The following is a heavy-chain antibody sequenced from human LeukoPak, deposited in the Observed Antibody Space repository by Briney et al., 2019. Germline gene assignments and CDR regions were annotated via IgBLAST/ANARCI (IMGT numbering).Heavy chain of an antibody. CDR1: GGSISSSSYY. D-gene: IGHD6-13*01. J-gene: IGHJ2*01. CDR2: IYYSGST. V-gene: IGHV4-39*07. Sequence: ASETLSLTCTVSGGSISSSSYYWGWIRQPPGKGLEWIGSIYYSGSTYYNPSLKSRVTISVDTSKNQFSLKLSSVTAADTAVYYCARDRIAAAGTYWYFDLWGRGTLVTVSS. CDR3: ARDRIAAAGTYWYFDL.